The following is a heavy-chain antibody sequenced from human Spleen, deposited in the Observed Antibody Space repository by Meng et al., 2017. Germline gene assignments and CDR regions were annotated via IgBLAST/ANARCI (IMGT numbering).Heavy chain of an antibody. CDR1: GGSFSNYY. J-gene: IGHJ4*02. CDR3: ATLGLGWSGFDF. Sequence: QVQLQQWGAGLFKPSETLSLTCAVYGGSFSNYYWNWIRQSPGKGLEWIGEVSHGGTTNYNPSLKSRVSISVDTSSNQFSLELTSVTAADTAVYYCATLGLGWSGFDFWGQGTLVTVSS. V-gene: IGHV4-34*01. CDR2: VSHGGTT. D-gene: IGHD6-19*01.